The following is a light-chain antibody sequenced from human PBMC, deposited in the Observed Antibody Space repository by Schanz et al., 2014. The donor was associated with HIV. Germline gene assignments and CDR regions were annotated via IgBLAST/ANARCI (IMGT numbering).Light chain of an antibody. Sequence: QSALTQPASVSGSPGQSISISCTGTSGDVGSYNYVSWYQQHPGKAPKLMIYDVTHRPSGVSNRFSGSKSGNTASLTISGLQPEDEADYYCCSYTTTSTYVFGAGTKLTVL. CDR3: CSYTTTSTYV. CDR1: SGDVGSYNY. V-gene: IGLV2-14*03. J-gene: IGLJ1*01. CDR2: DVT.